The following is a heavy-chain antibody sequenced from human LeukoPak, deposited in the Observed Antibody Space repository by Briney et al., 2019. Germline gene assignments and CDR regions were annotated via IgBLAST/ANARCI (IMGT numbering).Heavy chain of an antibody. CDR1: GFTFGDYV. D-gene: IGHD4-23*01. Sequence: PGGSLRPSCRASGFTFGDYVMTWVRQAPGKGLEWVGFIRSKVYGGTTEYAASVKGRFIISRDDSKSIAYLQMNSLKTEDTAVYYCTRDYGGFDYWGQGTLVTVSS. J-gene: IGHJ4*02. CDR2: IRSKVYGGTT. V-gene: IGHV3-49*04. CDR3: TRDYGGFDY.